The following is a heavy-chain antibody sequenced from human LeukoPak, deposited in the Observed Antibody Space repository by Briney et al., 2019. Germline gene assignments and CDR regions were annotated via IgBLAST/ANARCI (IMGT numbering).Heavy chain of an antibody. J-gene: IGHJ4*02. Sequence: SETLSLTCTVSGGSISSYYWSWIRQPAGKGLEWIGRIYTSGSTNYSPSLKSRVTMSVDTSKNQFSLKLISVTAADTAVYYCAREYGDQGTRNLDYWGQGSLVTVSS. V-gene: IGHV4-4*07. CDR2: IYTSGST. CDR3: AREYGDQGTRNLDY. CDR1: GGSISSYY. D-gene: IGHD4-17*01.